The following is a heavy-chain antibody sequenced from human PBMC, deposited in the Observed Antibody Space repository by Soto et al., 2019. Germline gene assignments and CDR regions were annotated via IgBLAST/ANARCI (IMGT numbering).Heavy chain of an antibody. CDR3: AREGPSSSWYNFDY. J-gene: IGHJ4*02. V-gene: IGHV3-30-3*01. CDR2: ISYDGSNK. D-gene: IGHD6-13*01. Sequence: ESGGGVVQPGRSLRLSCAASGFTFSSYAMHWVRQAPGKGLEWVAVISYDGSNKYYADPVKGRFTISRDNSKNTLYLQMNSLRAEDTAVYYCAREGPSSSWYNFDYWGQGTLVTVSS. CDR1: GFTFSSYA.